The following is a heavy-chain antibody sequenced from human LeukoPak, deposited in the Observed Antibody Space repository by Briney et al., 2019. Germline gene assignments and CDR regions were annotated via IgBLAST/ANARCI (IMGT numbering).Heavy chain of an antibody. D-gene: IGHD3-22*01. J-gene: IGHJ3*02. CDR1: GGTFSSYA. CDR3: AREGSQTYYYDSSGYYDAFDI. Sequence: SVKVSCKASGGTFSSYAISWVRQAPGQGLEWMGGIIPIFGTANYAQKFQGRVTITTDESTSIAYMELSSLRSEDTAVYYCAREGSQTYYYDSSGYYDAFDIWGQGTMVTVSS. CDR2: IIPIFGTA. V-gene: IGHV1-69*05.